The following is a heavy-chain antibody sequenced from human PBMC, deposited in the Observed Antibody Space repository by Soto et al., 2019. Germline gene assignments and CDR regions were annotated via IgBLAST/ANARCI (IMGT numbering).Heavy chain of an antibody. Sequence: GGSLRLSCSGSGFTFGDYALTWFRQAPGKRLEWVGFIRIKFYGGTTEYAASVKGRFTISRDDAKSIAYLQMNSLKAEDTVVYYCTRDLGGRFLVYGMDVWGQGATVTVSS. J-gene: IGHJ6*02. D-gene: IGHD3-3*01. CDR1: GFTFGDYA. CDR2: IRIKFYGGTT. V-gene: IGHV3-49*03. CDR3: TRDLGGRFLVYGMDV.